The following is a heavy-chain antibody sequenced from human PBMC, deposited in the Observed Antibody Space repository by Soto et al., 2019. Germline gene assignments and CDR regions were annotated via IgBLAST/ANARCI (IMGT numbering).Heavy chain of an antibody. CDR1: GGSFSGYY. J-gene: IGHJ2*01. CDR3: ARGMATVSNVRYVDL. V-gene: IGHV4-34*01. D-gene: IGHD4-17*01. Sequence: QVQLQQWGAGLLKPSETLSLTCAVYGGSFSGYYWSWIRQPPGKGLEWIGEINHSGSTNYNPSLKSRVTISVDTSTNQFTLELSSVTAAATTVYNRARGMATVSNVRYVDLWGRGTLVTVAS. CDR2: INHSGST.